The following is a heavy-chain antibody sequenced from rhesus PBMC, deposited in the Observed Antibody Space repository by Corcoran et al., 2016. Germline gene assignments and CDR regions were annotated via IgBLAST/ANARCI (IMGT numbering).Heavy chain of an antibody. CDR2: IYGSGGRT. J-gene: IGHJ4*01. Sequence: QLQLQESGPGLLKPSETLSVTCAVSVGSISSGDCRFRRQAPGKGLEWIGYIYGSGGRTNYSPDLKVRDTLAVDTSQHQLSLKLSAVTAADTAVYYCARGSRYYYFDYWGQGVLVTVSS. CDR1: VGSISSGD. D-gene: IGHD1-44*02. CDR3: ARGSRYYYFDY. V-gene: IGHV4-169*01.